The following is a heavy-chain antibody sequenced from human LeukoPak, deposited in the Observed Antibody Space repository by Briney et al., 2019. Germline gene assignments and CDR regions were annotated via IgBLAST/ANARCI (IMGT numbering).Heavy chain of an antibody. J-gene: IGHJ4*02. V-gene: IGHV4-39*07. D-gene: IGHD3-22*01. CDR3: ASIGRRNYYDSSGPVDY. CDR1: GGSISSSSYY. CDR2: IYYSGST. Sequence: SETLSLTCTVSGGSISSSSYYWGWIRQPPGKGLEWIGSIYYSGSTYYNPSLKSRVTISVDTSKNQFSLKLSSVTAADTAVYYCASIGRRNYYDSSGPVDYWGQGTLVTVSS.